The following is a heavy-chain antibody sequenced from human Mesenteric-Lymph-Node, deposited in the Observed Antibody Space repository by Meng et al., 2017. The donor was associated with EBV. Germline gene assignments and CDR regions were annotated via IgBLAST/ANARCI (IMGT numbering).Heavy chain of an antibody. D-gene: IGHD2-21*02. CDR1: CVSGTSGGYY. CDR3: ASQGGDCGNCFNR. J-gene: IGHJ5*02. Sequence: VQVQESRPGLGKVSQPRSLICGACCVSGTSGGYYWRWIRQPPGKGLEGIGYIYNHGSTNYNPSLESRITMSVDTSNNQFSLTLSSVTAADTAVYYCASQGGDCGNCFNRWGQGTLVTVSS. V-gene: IGHV4-30-4*01. CDR2: IYNHGST.